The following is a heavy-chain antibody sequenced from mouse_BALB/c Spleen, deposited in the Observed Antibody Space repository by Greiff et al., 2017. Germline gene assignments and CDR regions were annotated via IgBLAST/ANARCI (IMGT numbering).Heavy chain of an antibody. V-gene: IGHV2-9*02. CDR3: ARGEVRGFAY. CDR1: GFSLTSYG. D-gene: IGHD2-14*01. J-gene: IGHJ3*01. CDR2: IWAGGST. Sequence: VKVVESGPGLVAPSQSLSITCTVSGFSLTSYGVHWVRQPPGKGLEWLGVIWAGGSTNYNSALMSRLSISKDNSKSQVFLKMNSLQTDDTAMYYCARGEVRGFAYWGQGTLVTVSA.